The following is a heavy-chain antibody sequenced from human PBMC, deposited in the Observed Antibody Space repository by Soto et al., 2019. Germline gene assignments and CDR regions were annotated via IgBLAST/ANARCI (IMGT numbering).Heavy chain of an antibody. CDR2: INHSGST. Sequence: PSEALSLTFSVYGGPLSGYYWSWIRQPPGKGLEWIGEINHSGSTNYNPSLKSRVTISVDTSKNQFSLKLSSVTAADTAVYYCARAGFLKYQLPSYYYYYGMDVWGQGTTVTFSS. J-gene: IGHJ6*02. V-gene: IGHV4-34*01. D-gene: IGHD2-2*01. CDR3: ARAGFLKYQLPSYYYYYGMDV. CDR1: GGPLSGYY.